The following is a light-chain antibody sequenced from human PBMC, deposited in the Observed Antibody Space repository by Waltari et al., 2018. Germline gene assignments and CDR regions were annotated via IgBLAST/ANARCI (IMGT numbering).Light chain of an antibody. J-gene: IGKJ1*01. CDR3: QQYYNPPLT. CDR1: QSVLYTPNEKNY. CDR2: WAS. V-gene: IGKV4-1*01. Sequence: DIVMTQSPDSLAVSLGETATINCKSSQSVLYTPNEKNYLAWYQQKPGQPPKLLIYWASTREFGVPDRFSGSGSGTDFTLTISSLQAEDVAVYYCQQYYNPPLTFGQGTKVELK.